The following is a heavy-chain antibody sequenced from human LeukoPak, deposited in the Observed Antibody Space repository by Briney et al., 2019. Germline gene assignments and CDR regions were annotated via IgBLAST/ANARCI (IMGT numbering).Heavy chain of an antibody. J-gene: IGHJ4*02. V-gene: IGHV5-51*01. CDR1: GYSFTNYW. CDR2: IYPGDSDA. D-gene: IGHD4-17*01. Sequence: GESLKISCKSSGYSFTNYWLGWVRQMPGKCLEWMGIIYPGDSDARYSPSFQGQVTFSVDKSISTAYLQWSSLQASDTAMYYCARPNDYGYYFDYWGQGTLVTVSS. CDR3: ARPNDYGYYFDY.